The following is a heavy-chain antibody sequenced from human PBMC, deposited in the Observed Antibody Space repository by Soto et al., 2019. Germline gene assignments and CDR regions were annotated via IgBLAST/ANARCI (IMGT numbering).Heavy chain of an antibody. D-gene: IGHD6-19*01. Sequence: QVQLQESGPGLVKPSETLSLTCSVSGGSVGSHYWSWIRQVPGEGLEWIGYIYYSGSTNYNPSLKSRVTISLDTSKNQFSLKLSSVTAADTAIYYCAREGSGWQGAIYHYYGMDVWGQGTTVTVSS. CDR1: GGSVGSHY. V-gene: IGHV4-59*02. CDR2: IYYSGST. CDR3: AREGSGWQGAIYHYYGMDV. J-gene: IGHJ6*02.